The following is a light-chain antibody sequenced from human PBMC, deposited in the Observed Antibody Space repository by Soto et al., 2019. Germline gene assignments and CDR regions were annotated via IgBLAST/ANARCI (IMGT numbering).Light chain of an antibody. V-gene: IGLV1-40*01. J-gene: IGLJ1*01. CDR2: ENT. CDR1: SSNIGAGYA. CDR3: QSYDSSLSAFYV. Sequence: QSVLTQPPSVSGAPGQRVTISCTGSSSNIGAGYAVHWYQQLPGTAPKLLIYENTNRPSGVPDRFSGSKSGTSVSLAITGLQAEDEADYYCQSYDSSLSAFYVFGPGTKVTVL.